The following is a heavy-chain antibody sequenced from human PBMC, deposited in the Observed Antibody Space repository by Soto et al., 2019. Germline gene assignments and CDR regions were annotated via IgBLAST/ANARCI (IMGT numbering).Heavy chain of an antibody. CDR1: GYTFTSYY. Sequence: QVQLVQSGAEVKKPGASVKVSCKASGYTFTSYYMHWVRQAPGQELEWMGIINPSGGSTSYAQKFQGRVTITRYTSTSTVYMELSSLRSEDTAGYYCARDRSSCGSPTFDYWGQGTLVTVSS. J-gene: IGHJ4*02. V-gene: IGHV1-46*01. CDR2: INPSGGST. D-gene: IGHD1-26*01. CDR3: ARDRSSCGSPTFDY.